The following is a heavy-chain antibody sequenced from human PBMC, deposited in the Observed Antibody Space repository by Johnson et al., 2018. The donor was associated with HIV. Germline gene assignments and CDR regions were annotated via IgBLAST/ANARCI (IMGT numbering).Heavy chain of an antibody. CDR2: VYSGGSS. V-gene: IGHV3-66*01. CDR3: AREGVSGSYYDAFDL. Sequence: VQLVESGGGLVQPGGSLRLSCAASDFTVGSIYMSWVRQAPGKGLEWVSLVYSGGSSYYADSVKVRFTISRDNSKNTLFLQMDSLGADDTAVYYCAREGVSGSYYDAFDLWGQGTMVTVSS. CDR1: DFTVGSIY. D-gene: IGHD1-26*01. J-gene: IGHJ3*01.